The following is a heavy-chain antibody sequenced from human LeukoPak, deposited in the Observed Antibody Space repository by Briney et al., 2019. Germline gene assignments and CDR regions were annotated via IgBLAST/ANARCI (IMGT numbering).Heavy chain of an antibody. CDR1: GDTFSTYG. V-gene: IGHV1-18*01. CDR2: ISTYDGNT. J-gene: IGHJ5*02. Sequence: GASVKVSCKASGDTFSTYGVSRVRQAPGQGLEWMGWISTYDGNTNYAQKFQGRVTMTTDTSTSTAYMELRSLRSDDTAIYYCARDKEVTNNWFDPWGQGTLVTVSS. D-gene: IGHD4-11*01. CDR3: ARDKEVTNNWFDP.